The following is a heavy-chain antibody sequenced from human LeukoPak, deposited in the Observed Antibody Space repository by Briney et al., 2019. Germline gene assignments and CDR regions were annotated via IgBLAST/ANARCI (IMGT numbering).Heavy chain of an antibody. CDR3: ARHRPEVHSYGYYYYYYMDV. V-gene: IGHV4-39*01. CDR2: IYYSGSP. CDR1: GGSISSSSYY. J-gene: IGHJ6*03. D-gene: IGHD5-18*01. Sequence: PSETLSLTCTVSGGSISSSSYYWGWIRQPPGKGLEWIGSIYYSGSPYYNPSLKSRVTISVDTSKKQFSLKLSSVTAADTAVYYCARHRPEVHSYGYYYYYYMDVWGKGTTVTISS.